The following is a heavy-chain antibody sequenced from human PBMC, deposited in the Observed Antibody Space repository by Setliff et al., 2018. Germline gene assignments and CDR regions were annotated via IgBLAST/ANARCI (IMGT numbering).Heavy chain of an antibody. J-gene: IGHJ6*03. V-gene: IGHV4-34*01. CDR3: AREQWLDPPGYYYMDV. CDR2: INHSGST. CDR1: GGSFSGYY. D-gene: IGHD6-19*01. Sequence: PSETLSLTCAVYGGSFSGYYWSWIRQPPGKGLEWIGEINHSGSTNYNPSLKSRFTIAIDKSKNQFSLKLSSVTAADTAVYYCAREQWLDPPGYYYMDVWAKGTTVTVSS.